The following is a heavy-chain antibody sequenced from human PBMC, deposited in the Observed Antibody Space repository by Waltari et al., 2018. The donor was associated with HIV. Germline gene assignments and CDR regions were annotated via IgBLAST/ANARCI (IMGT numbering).Heavy chain of an antibody. Sequence: EVQLLGFGGGLVQPGGSLRLSCAASGFIFTHYAMTWGRQAPGKGLEWVSGVSGSGEITYYQDSVKGRFTISRDNSKKTLYLQMSGLRAEDSAVYYCAKGNEWLVRYFDYWGQGILVTVSS. D-gene: IGHD6-19*01. J-gene: IGHJ4*02. CDR2: VSGSGEIT. V-gene: IGHV3-23*01. CDR3: AKGNEWLVRYFDY. CDR1: GFIFTHYA.